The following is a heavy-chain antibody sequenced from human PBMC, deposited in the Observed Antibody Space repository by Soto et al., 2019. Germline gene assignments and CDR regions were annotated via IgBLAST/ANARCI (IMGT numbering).Heavy chain of an antibody. CDR3: ARVSVPGIYGEDV. Sequence: QVHLVQSGAEVKKPGSSVKVSCKASRGTFGNYAVSWVRQAPGQGLEWMGGIMPVFGTVNYAQRLQDRVTITADKFTNTAYMELSSLRSEATAVYYCARVSVPGIYGEDVWGQGTTVTVSS. CDR2: IMPVFGTV. D-gene: IGHD3-10*01. J-gene: IGHJ6*02. CDR1: RGTFGNYA. V-gene: IGHV1-69*06.